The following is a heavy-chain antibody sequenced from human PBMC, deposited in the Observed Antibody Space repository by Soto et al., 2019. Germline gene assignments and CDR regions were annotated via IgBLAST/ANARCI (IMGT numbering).Heavy chain of an antibody. CDR2: KSYDGSNK. CDR1: GFTFRSFV. V-gene: IGHV3-30*19. CDR3: ARWGTTGGLDV. Sequence: QVQLVESGGGVVQPGTSLRLSCVGSGFTFRSFVIHWVRQAPGKGLEWVAVKSYDGSNKYYDDSVKGRFTISRDNSRNTVDLQMDSLILEERALYYGARWGTTGGLDVWGQGTLVSVSS. D-gene: IGHD3-16*01. J-gene: IGHJ4*02.